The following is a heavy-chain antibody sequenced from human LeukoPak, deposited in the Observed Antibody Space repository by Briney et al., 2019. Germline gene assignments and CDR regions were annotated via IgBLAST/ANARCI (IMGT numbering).Heavy chain of an antibody. CDR1: GSGASINHYY. Sequence: PSETLSLTCTVSGSGASINHYYWSWIRQPPGKGLEWIANIQYSGNTNSRPSLQSRVSTSIDTSNNQFSLKLTSVTAADTAVYYCARHSYYEYFQHWGQGTLVTVSS. CDR3: ARHSYYEYFQH. D-gene: IGHD2-8*01. J-gene: IGHJ1*01. V-gene: IGHV4-59*08. CDR2: IQYSGNT.